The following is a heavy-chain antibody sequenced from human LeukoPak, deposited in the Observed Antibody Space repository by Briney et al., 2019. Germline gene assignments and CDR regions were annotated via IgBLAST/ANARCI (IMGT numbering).Heavy chain of an antibody. CDR2: ISSSGST. V-gene: IGHV4-59*01. J-gene: IGHJ3*02. D-gene: IGHD4-23*01. Sequence: PSETLSLTCTVSGXSISSYYWSWMRQPPGKGLEWIGYISSSGSTYYNPSLKSRLTISVDTYKNYFSLNLSSVTAADTAVYFCARAPFYGTNSRGAFEIWGQGTMVTVSS. CDR3: ARAPFYGTNSRGAFEI. CDR1: GXSISSYY.